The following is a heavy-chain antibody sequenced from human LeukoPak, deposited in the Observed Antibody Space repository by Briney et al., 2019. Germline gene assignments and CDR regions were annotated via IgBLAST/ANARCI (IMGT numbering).Heavy chain of an antibody. CDR3: AREGDSSSYPPLEY. V-gene: IGHV3-21*05. CDR1: GFTFSTYS. D-gene: IGHD6-6*01. CDR2: ISATGSLI. Sequence: GGSLRLSCAASGFTFSTYSMNWVRQAPGKGLEWISYISATGSLIYYADSVKGRFTISRDNSKNTLYLQMNSLRAEDTAVYYCAREGDSSSYPPLEYWGQGTVVTVSS. J-gene: IGHJ4*02.